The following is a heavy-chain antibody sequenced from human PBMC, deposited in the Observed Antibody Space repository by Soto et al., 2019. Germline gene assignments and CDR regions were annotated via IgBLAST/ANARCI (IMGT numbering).Heavy chain of an antibody. V-gene: IGHV4-39*01. D-gene: IGHD4-17*01. CDR3: ARHGTTVTEFDY. CDR2: IYYSGST. Sequence: SETLSLTCTVSGGSISSSSYYWGWIRQPPGKGLEWIGSIYYSGSTYYNPSLKSRVTISVDTSKNQFSLKLSSVTAADTAVYYCARHGTTVTEFDYWGQGTLVTVSS. CDR1: GGSISSSSYY. J-gene: IGHJ4*02.